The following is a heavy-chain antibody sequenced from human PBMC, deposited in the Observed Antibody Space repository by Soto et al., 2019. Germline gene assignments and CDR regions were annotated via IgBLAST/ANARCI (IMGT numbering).Heavy chain of an antibody. CDR1: GGSISSGDYY. V-gene: IGHV4-30-4*01. J-gene: IGHJ3*02. CDR2: IYYSGST. D-gene: IGHD5-12*01. Sequence: QVQLQESGPGLVKPSQTLSLTCTVSGGSISSGDYYWSWIRQPPGKGLEWIGYIYYSGSTYYNPSRQSRVTIPVDTSKNQFSLKLSSVTAADTAGYYCARRVEMATIDAFDIWGQGTMVTVSS. CDR3: ARRVEMATIDAFDI.